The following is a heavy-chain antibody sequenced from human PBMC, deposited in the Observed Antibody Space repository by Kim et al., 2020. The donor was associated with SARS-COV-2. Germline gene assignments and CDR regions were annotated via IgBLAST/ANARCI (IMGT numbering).Heavy chain of an antibody. J-gene: IGHJ4*02. CDR1: GFTFDDYA. D-gene: IGHD5-12*01. Sequence: GGSLRLSCAASGFTFDDYAIHWVRQAPGKGLEWVSGISWNSDTIAYADSVKGRFTISRDNAKNSLYLQMISLRTEDTAFYYCAKDIGEGYSGYKFDYWGQGTLVTVSS. CDR2: ISWNSDTI. V-gene: IGHV3-9*01. CDR3: AKDIGEGYSGYKFDY.